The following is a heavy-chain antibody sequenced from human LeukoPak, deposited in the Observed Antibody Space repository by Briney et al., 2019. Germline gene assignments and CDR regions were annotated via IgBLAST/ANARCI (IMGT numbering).Heavy chain of an antibody. CDR2: ISGYNGYT. CDR3: ARGTFENYDSSGYTRYFDY. Sequence: ASVKVSCKASGYTFRFYGMTWVRQAPGLGLEWIGWISGYNGYTNYAQKFQGRVTMTSDTSTSTVYMDLGSLRSDDTAVYYCARGTFENYDSSGYTRYFDYWGQGTLVTVSS. CDR1: GYTFRFYG. J-gene: IGHJ4*02. D-gene: IGHD3-22*01. V-gene: IGHV1-18*01.